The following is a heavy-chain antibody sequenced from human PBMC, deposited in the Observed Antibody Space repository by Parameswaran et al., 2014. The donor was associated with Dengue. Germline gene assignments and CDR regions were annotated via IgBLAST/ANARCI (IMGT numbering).Heavy chain of an antibody. V-gene: IGHV1-2*04. CDR1: GYTFTDYY. CDR3: AREARDYYGMDV. Sequence: PGASVKVSCKASGYTFTDYYMHWVRQAPGQGLEWMGWINPNSGGTNYAQKFQGWVTMTRDTSISTAYMELSRLRSDDTAVYYCAREARDYYGMDVWGQGTTVTVSS. CDR2: INPNSGGT. J-gene: IGHJ6*02.